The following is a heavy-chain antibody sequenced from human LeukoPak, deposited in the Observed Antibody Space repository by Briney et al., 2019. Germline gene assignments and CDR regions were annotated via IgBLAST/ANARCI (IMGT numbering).Heavy chain of an antibody. D-gene: IGHD3-22*01. CDR1: GFTFSSYA. Sequence: GGSLRLSCAASGFTFSSYAMSWVRQAPGKGLEWVSAISGSGGSTYYADSVKGRFTISRDNSKNTLYLQMNSLRAEDTAVYYCAKDYYDSSGYPETLFDYWGQGTLVTVSS. CDR2: ISGSGGST. J-gene: IGHJ4*02. V-gene: IGHV3-23*01. CDR3: AKDYYDSSGYPETLFDY.